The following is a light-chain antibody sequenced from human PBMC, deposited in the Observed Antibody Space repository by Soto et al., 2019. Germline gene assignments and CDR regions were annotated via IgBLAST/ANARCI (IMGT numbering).Light chain of an antibody. CDR1: SSDVGGYNY. CDR3: SSYGGSNNFVV. Sequence: QSALTQPPSASGSPGQSVTISCTGTSSDVGGYNYVSWYQQHPGKDPKVMIYEVSKRPSGVPDRFSGSKSGNTASLTVAGLQAEDEADYYCSSYGGSNNFVVFGGGTKLTVL. V-gene: IGLV2-8*01. CDR2: EVS. J-gene: IGLJ2*01.